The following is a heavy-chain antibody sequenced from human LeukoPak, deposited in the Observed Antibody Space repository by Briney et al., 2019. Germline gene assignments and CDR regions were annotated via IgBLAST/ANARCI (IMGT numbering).Heavy chain of an antibody. D-gene: IGHD6-19*01. CDR2: ISYDGGTT. V-gene: IGHV3-64*01. J-gene: IGHJ3*02. CDR1: GFSFSSHA. CDR3: VRDTSGHNAFDI. Sequence: GGSLRLSCAASGFSFSSHAMHWVRQAPGKGLEYVSTISYDGGTTYYANSVKGRFSISRDNSKNTLYLQMGSLRAEDMAVYYCVRDTSGHNAFDIWGQGALVTVSS.